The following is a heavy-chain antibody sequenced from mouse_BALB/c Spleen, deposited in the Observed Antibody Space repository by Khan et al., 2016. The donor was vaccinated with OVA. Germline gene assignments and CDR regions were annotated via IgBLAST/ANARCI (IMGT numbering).Heavy chain of an antibody. CDR3: ARGASYWYFDV. V-gene: IGHV9-1*02. CDR2: INTYTGEP. CDR1: GYTFTNYG. Sequence: QFQLVQSGPELKKPGETVKISCKASGYTFTNYGMNWVKQAPGKGLKWMGWINTYTGEPTYTDDFKGRFAFSLETSAGTAYLQINNLKNEDMATYFCARGASYWYFDVWGAGTTVTVSS. J-gene: IGHJ1*01.